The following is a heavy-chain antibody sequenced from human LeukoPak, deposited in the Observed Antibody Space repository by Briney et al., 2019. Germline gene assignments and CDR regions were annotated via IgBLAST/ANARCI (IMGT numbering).Heavy chain of an antibody. CDR2: IYHSGST. D-gene: IGHD2/OR15-2a*01. CDR3: ARDHYVHYYYYHMDV. Sequence: PSETLSLTCTVSGYSISSGYYWGWIRQPPGKGLEWIGSIYHSGSTYYNPSLKSRVTISVDTSKNQFSLKLSSVTAADTAVYYCARDHYVHYYYYHMDVWGKGTTVTVSS. V-gene: IGHV4-38-2*02. J-gene: IGHJ6*03. CDR1: GYSISSGYY.